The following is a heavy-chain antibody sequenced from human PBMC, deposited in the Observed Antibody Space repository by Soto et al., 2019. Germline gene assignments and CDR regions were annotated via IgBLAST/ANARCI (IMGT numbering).Heavy chain of an antibody. CDR3: ARDFRGYDSSGPLVY. J-gene: IGHJ4*02. D-gene: IGHD3-22*01. CDR2: ISYSGST. V-gene: IGHV4-59*01. CDR1: GASISSYY. Sequence: SETLSLTFTVSGASISSYYWNWIRQPPGKGPEWTGYISYSGSTNYNPSLKSRVTISVDTSKNQFSLNLSSVTAADTAVYYCARDFRGYDSSGPLVYWGQGTLVTVSS.